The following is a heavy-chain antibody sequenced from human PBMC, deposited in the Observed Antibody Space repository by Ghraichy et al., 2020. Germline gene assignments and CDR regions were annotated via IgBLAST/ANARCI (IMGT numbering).Heavy chain of an antibody. CDR1: GFTFSSYA. J-gene: IGHJ4*02. V-gene: IGHV3-30-3*01. CDR2: ISYDGSNK. CDR3: ARAPAPEWERLYDY. D-gene: IGHD1-26*01. Sequence: GGSLRLSCAASGFTFSSYAMHWVRQAPGKGLEWVAVISYDGSNKYYADSVKGRFTISRDNSKNTLYLQMNSLRAEDTAVYYCARAPAPEWERLYDYWGQGTLVTVSS.